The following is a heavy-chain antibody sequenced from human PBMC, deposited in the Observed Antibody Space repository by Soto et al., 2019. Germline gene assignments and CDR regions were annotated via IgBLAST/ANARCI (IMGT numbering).Heavy chain of an antibody. D-gene: IGHD2-15*01. CDR2: IYYSGST. CDR3: ARYCSGGSCSKVIDY. Sequence: SETLSLTCTVSGGSISSSSYYWGWIRQPPGKGLEWIGSIYYSGSTYHNPSLKSRVTISVDTSKNQFSLKLSSVTAADTAVYYCARYCSGGSCSKVIDYWGQGTLVTSPQ. J-gene: IGHJ4*02. CDR1: GGSISSSSYY. V-gene: IGHV4-39*01.